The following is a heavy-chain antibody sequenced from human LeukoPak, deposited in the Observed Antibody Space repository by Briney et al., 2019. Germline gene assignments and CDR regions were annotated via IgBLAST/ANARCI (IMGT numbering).Heavy chain of an antibody. CDR1: GGSINSRSYY. CDR2: SGAT. V-gene: IGHV4-39*01. Sequence: SETLSLTCTVSGGSINSRSYYWGWIRQPPGKGLECVGNSGATYYNPSLKSRLTISLDTSKNQFSLKLSSVTAADTAVYYCARSAPRWQWLVLRYWGQGTLVTVSS. CDR3: ARSAPRWQWLVLRY. J-gene: IGHJ4*02. D-gene: IGHD6-19*01.